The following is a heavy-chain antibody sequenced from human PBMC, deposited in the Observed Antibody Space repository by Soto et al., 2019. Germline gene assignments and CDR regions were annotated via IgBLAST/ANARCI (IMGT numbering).Heavy chain of an antibody. J-gene: IGHJ4*02. D-gene: IGHD6-19*01. CDR3: ATTRGQWLVGGY. V-gene: IGHV3-23*01. CDR2: ISGSGGST. Sequence: SLRLSCAASGFTFSSYAMSWVRQAPGKGLEWVSAISGSGGSTYYVDSVKGRFTISRDNSKNTLYLQMNSLRAEDTAVYYCATTRGQWLVGGYWGQGTLVTVSS. CDR1: GFTFSSYA.